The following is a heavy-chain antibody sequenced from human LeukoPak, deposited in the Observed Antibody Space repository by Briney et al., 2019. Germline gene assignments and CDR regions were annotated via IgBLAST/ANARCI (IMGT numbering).Heavy chain of an antibody. CDR1: GGSISSYY. J-gene: IGHJ5*02. CDR2: IYYSGST. D-gene: IGHD2-15*01. Sequence: SETLSLTCTVSGGSISSYYWSWIRQPPGKGLEWIGYIYYSGSTNYNPSLKSRVTISVDTSKNQFSLKLSSVTAADTAVYYCARDSLIGSVVDGGFWFDPWGQGTLVTVSS. V-gene: IGHV4-59*01. CDR3: ARDSLIGSVVDGGFWFDP.